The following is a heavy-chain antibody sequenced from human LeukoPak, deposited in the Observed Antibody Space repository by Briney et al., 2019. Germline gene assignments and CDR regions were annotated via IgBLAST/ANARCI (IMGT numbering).Heavy chain of an antibody. CDR2: IYASGIT. CDR1: GGSISSGSYY. D-gene: IGHD6-13*01. CDR3: ARHDRNHLKNNYYRQDSSSRLRRGNWFDP. J-gene: IGHJ5*02. V-gene: IGHV4-61*02. Sequence: SQTLSLTCTVSGGSISSGSYYWNWIRQPAGKGLEWIGRIYASGITNYHPSLKSRVAISVDTSKNQFSLRLSYVTAADTAVYYCARHDRNHLKNNYYRQDSSSRLRRGNWFDPWGQGTLVTVSS.